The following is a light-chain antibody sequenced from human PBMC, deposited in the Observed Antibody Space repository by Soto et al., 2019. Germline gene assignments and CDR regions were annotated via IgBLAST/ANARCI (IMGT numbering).Light chain of an antibody. CDR1: NSDIGAGYD. Sequence: QSALTQPPSVSGAPGQRVTISCTGSNSDIGAGYDVHWYQQLPGTAPKLVIYANNNRPSGVPDRFSASKSGTSASLAITGLQADDEADYYCQSYDSSLRAIFGTGTKVTVL. CDR2: ANN. V-gene: IGLV1-40*01. CDR3: QSYDSSLRAI. J-gene: IGLJ1*01.